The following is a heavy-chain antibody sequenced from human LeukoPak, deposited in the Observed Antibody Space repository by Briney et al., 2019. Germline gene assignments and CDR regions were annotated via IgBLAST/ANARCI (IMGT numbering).Heavy chain of an antibody. V-gene: IGHV3-23*01. CDR2: ISGSGGST. CDR1: VFTFSSYA. CDR3: EKDFKGSGWYRTFDY. D-gene: IGHD6-19*01. J-gene: IGHJ4*02. Sequence: PGGALRLSCAASVFTFSSYAISSVREAPGNGLECGSAISGSGGSTYYADSVKGRFTISRDNSKNTMYLQMNSLRAENTAVYSCEKDFKGSGWYRTFDYWGQGTLVTVSS.